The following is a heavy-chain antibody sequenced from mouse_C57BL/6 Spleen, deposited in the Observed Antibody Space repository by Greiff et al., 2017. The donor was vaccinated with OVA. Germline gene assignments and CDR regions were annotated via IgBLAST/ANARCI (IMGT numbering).Heavy chain of an antibody. Sequence: VQLQQSGAELVKPGASVKLSCKASGYTFTSYWMHWVMQRPGQGLEWIGIIHPNSGSTNYNEKFKSKATLTVDKASSTAYMQLRSLTSEDSEVYYCARGDYDDPYCAMDDWGQGTSVTVSS. D-gene: IGHD2-4*01. J-gene: IGHJ4*01. V-gene: IGHV1-64*01. CDR2: IHPNSGST. CDR1: GYTFTSYW. CDR3: ARGDYDDPYCAMDD.